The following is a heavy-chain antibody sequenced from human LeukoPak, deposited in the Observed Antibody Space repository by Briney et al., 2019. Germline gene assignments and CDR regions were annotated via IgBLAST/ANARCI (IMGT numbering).Heavy chain of an antibody. V-gene: IGHV3-30*04. CDR3: ATALSSNYYYYYYMDV. J-gene: IGHJ6*03. CDR1: GFTFSSYV. CDR2: ISYDGSNE. D-gene: IGHD1-26*01. Sequence: GRSLRLSCAASGFTFSSYVMHWVRQAPGKGLEWVAIISYDGSNEYYADSVKGRFTISRDDAKNSLYLRMNSLRAEDTAVYYCATALSSNYYYYYYMDVWGKGTTVTVSS.